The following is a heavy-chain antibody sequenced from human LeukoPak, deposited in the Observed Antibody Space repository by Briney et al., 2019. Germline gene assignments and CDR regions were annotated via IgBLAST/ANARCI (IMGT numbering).Heavy chain of an antibody. CDR1: GGSISTFY. CDR3: ARETLEYFDSSGYSIFDY. Sequence: SETLSLTCTVSGGSISTFYWTWIRHSPGKGLEWIGNIYYSGRANYNPSLKGRVTISLDTSKQQFSLKLSSVTAADTATYFCARETLEYFDSSGYSIFDYWGQGTLVTVSS. CDR2: IYYSGRA. V-gene: IGHV4-59*01. J-gene: IGHJ4*02. D-gene: IGHD3-22*01.